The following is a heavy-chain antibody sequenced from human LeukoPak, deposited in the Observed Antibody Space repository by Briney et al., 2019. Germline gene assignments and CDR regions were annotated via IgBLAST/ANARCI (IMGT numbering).Heavy chain of an antibody. V-gene: IGHV1-69*04. CDR1: GGTFSSYA. Sequence: ASVKVSCKASGGTFSSYAISWVRQAPGQGLEWMGRIIPILGIANYAQKFQGRVTITADKSTSTAYMELSSLRSEDTAVYYCALSIAAAGTFDPWGQGTLVTVSS. CDR3: ALSIAAAGTFDP. CDR2: IIPILGIA. D-gene: IGHD6-13*01. J-gene: IGHJ5*02.